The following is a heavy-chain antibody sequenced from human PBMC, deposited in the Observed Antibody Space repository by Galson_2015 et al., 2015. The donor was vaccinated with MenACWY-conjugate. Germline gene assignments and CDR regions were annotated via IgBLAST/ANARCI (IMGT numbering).Heavy chain of an antibody. D-gene: IGHD2-2*01. CDR1: GDTFSSFA. CDR3: ARGKYQLLKTRSDYFSLDV. J-gene: IGHJ6*02. V-gene: IGHV1-69*13. CDR2: IIPEFDKK. Sequence: SVKVSCKASGDTFSSFAISWVRQAPGQGLEWLGGIIPEFDKKDYAQKFQGRVTITADESTGTGYMEMSSLRSEDTAVYYCARGKYQLLKTRSDYFSLDVWDQGTMVIVSS.